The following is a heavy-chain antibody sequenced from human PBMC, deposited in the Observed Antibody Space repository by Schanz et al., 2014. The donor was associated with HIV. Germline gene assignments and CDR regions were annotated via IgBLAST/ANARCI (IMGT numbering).Heavy chain of an antibody. CDR1: GYTFTNYG. D-gene: IGHD2-2*01. CDR2: INPNSGGT. CDR3: AKSRFQLHWFDS. V-gene: IGHV1-2*02. J-gene: IGHJ5*01. Sequence: QVQLVQSGAEVKKPGSSVKVSCKASGYTFTNYGINWVRQAPGQGLEWMGWINPNSGGTNPAQNFQGRVTLSMDTSISTAYMELSRLRSDDTAVYYCAKSRFQLHWFDSWGQGTLVTVSS.